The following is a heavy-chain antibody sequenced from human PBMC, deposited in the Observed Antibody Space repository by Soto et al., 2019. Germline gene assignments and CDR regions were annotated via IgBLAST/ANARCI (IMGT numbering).Heavy chain of an antibody. CDR1: GGSISSYY. J-gene: IGHJ6*04. D-gene: IGHD3-22*01. CDR2: IYYSGSI. V-gene: IGHV4-59*12. Sequence: PSETLSLTCTVSGGSISSYYWSWIRQPPGKGLEWIGYIYYSGSINYNPSLKSRVTISVDTSKNQFSLKLNSVTAADTAVYYCAGSGYYNNSGMDVWGKGTTVSVSS. CDR3: AGSGYYNNSGMDV.